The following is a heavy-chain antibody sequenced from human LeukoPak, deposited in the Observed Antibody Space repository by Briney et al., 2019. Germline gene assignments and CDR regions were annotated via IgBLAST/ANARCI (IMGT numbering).Heavy chain of an antibody. V-gene: IGHV1-69*05. Sequence: SVKVSCKASGGTFSSYAISWVRQAPGQGLEWMGGIIPIFGTANYAQKFQGRVTITTDESTSTAYMELSSLRSEDTAVYYCARSPLERYYYYYMDVWGKGTTVTVSS. D-gene: IGHD1-1*01. CDR3: ARSPLERYYYYYMDV. J-gene: IGHJ6*03. CDR2: IIPIFGTA. CDR1: GGTFSSYA.